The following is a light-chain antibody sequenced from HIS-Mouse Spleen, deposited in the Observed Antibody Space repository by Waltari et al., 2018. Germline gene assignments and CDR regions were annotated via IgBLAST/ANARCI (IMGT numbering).Light chain of an antibody. V-gene: IGLV2-14*03. CDR2: DGS. CDR3: SSYTSSSTRV. CDR1: SSDVGGYNY. J-gene: IGLJ3*02. Sequence: QSALTQPASVSGSPGQSITISCTGTSSDVGGYNYVSWYQQHPGKAPKLMIYDGSNRPSGVSNRFSGSKSSNTASLTISGLQAEDEADYYCSSYTSSSTRVFGGGTKLTVL.